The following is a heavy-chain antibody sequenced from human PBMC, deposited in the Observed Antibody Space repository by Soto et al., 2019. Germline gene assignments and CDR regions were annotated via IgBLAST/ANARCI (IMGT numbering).Heavy chain of an antibody. CDR3: AHTKDSSGFLTS. J-gene: IGHJ5*02. V-gene: IGHV2-5*01. CDR1: GFSLSVYGVR. Sequence: GSCPTLVNPTQTLTLTCSFSGFSLSVYGVRVIWFRQPPGETLEWLALIHWNDDKRYSPYLKSRLTITKDTSKNQVVLTLTNLDPLDTGTYFCAHTKDSSGFLTSWGQGILVTVSS. D-gene: IGHD3-22*01. CDR2: IHWNDDK.